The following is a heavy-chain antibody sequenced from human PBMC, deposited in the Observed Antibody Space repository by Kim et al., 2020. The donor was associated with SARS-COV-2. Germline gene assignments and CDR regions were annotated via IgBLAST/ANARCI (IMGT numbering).Heavy chain of an antibody. V-gene: IGHV4-59*13. CDR3: ARDLRGFDP. Sequence: SETLSLTCTVSGGSISSYYWSWIRQPPGKGLEWIGYIYYSGSTNYNPSLKSRVTISVDTSKNQFSLKLSSVTAADTAVYYCARDLRGFDPWGQGTLVTVS. D-gene: IGHD4-17*01. J-gene: IGHJ5*02. CDR1: GGSISSYY. CDR2: IYYSGST.